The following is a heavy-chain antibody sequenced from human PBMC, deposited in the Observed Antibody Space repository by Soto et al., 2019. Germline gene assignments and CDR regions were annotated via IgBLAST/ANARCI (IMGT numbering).Heavy chain of an antibody. J-gene: IGHJ6*02. CDR2: ISGSGGST. V-gene: IGHV3-23*01. CDR1: GFTFSSYA. CDR3: AKDLRVRGVDYYYYGMDV. D-gene: IGHD3-10*01. Sequence: GGSLRLSCAASGFTFSSYAMSWVRQAPGKGLEWVSAISGSGGSTYYADSVKGRFTISRDNSKNTLYLQMNSLRAEDTAVYYCAKDLRVRGVDYYYYGMDVWGQGTTVTVSS.